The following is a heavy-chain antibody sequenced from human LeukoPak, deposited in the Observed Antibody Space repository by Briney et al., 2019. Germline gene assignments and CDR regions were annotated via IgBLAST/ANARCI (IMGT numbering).Heavy chain of an antibody. CDR1: GFSFGSYA. J-gene: IGHJ5*02. CDR2: ISGSGSHA. D-gene: IGHD1-1*01. Sequence: AGGSLRLSCAASGFSFGSYAMGWTRQAPGQGLEWVSAISGSGSHANYAESVKGRFTISRDNSKNTLYLQMHSLIAADTAVYYCGSGPVGTTVPWGQGTLVTVSS. CDR3: GSGPVGTTVP. V-gene: IGHV3-23*01.